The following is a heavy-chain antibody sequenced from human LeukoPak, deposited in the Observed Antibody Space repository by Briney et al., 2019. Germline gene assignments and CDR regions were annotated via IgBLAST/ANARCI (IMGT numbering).Heavy chain of an antibody. J-gene: IGHJ4*02. CDR1: GGSISSGSDY. D-gene: IGHD3-22*01. V-gene: IGHV4-61*02. Sequence: SETLSLTCTVSGGSISSGSDYWSWIRQPAGKGLEWIGRIYTSGSTNYNPSLKSRVTISVDTSKNQFSLKLSSVTAADTAVYYCARLSPNYDSSGYYWIDYWGQGTLVTVSS. CDR3: ARLSPNYDSSGYYWIDY. CDR2: IYTSGST.